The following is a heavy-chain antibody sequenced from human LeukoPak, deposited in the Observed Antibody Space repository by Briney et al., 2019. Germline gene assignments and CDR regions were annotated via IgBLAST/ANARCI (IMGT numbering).Heavy chain of an antibody. J-gene: IGHJ4*02. CDR1: GFTFSEHY. CDR3: ARGAVTSCYNC. Sequence: GGSLRLSCAASGFTFSEHYMDWVRQAPGKGLEWVSSIGSSSSYIYYADSVKGRFTISRDNAKNSLYLQMNSLRAEDTAVYYCARGAVTSCYNCWGQGTLVTVSS. CDR2: IGSSSSYI. D-gene: IGHD2-2*02. V-gene: IGHV3-21*01.